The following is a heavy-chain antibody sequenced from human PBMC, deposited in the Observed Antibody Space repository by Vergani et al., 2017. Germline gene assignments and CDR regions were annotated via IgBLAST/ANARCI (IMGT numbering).Heavy chain of an antibody. D-gene: IGHD2-2*02. CDR3: YTDYHDY. CDR1: GITFKNAW. Sequence: EVQVVESGGGLIKPGGSLRLSCVVSGITFKNAWINWVRQAPGKGLEWIGRIRSKNEGGTADYAAPLKGRFTISRDDSKDSAFLLVNNLKTEETAVYFCYTDYHDYWGQGTLVTVSS. J-gene: IGHJ4*02. CDR2: IRSKNEGGTA. V-gene: IGHV3-15*01.